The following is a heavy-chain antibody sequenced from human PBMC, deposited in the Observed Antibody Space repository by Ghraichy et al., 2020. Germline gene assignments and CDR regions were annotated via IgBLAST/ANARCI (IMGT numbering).Heavy chain of an antibody. D-gene: IGHD3-16*01. CDR1: GFTFSKYW. V-gene: IGHV3-7*01. Sequence: GESLNISCAASGFTFSKYWMTWVRQAPGKGLEWVANIKEDGSETHYVDSVKGRFTISRDNARNSLYLQMNTLRAEDTAVYYCATYDYVWGSPECWGQGTLVAVSS. CDR3: ATYDYVWGSPEC. CDR2: IKEDGSET. J-gene: IGHJ4*02.